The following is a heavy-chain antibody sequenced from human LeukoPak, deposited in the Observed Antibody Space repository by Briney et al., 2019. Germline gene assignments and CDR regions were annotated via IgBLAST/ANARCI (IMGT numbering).Heavy chain of an antibody. CDR2: MNPNSGNT. J-gene: IGHJ4*02. V-gene: IGHV1-8*03. D-gene: IGHD2-21*02. CDR3: ATGPNCGGDCYTY. CDR1: GYTFTSYD. Sequence: ASVKVSCKASGYTFTSYDINWVRQATGQGLEWMGWMNPNSGNTGYAQKFQGRVTITRNTSISTAYMELSSLRSEDTAVYYCATGPNCGGDCYTYWGQGTLVTVSS.